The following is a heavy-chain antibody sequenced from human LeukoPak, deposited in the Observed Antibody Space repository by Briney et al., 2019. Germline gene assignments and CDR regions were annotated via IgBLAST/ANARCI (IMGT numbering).Heavy chain of an antibody. D-gene: IGHD2-15*01. CDR3: ARDRCSGGRCYSLSVGHMDV. Sequence: VGCLRLSRAASGLTHSSYSMNWVRPAPGKGREWVSYISSSRTTIYHTDSVRGRFTISRDNAKNSLYLQMNSLRAEDTALYYCARDRCSGGRCYSLSVGHMDVWGKGTTVTVSS. CDR1: GLTHSSYS. CDR2: ISSSRTTI. J-gene: IGHJ6*03. V-gene: IGHV3-48*01.